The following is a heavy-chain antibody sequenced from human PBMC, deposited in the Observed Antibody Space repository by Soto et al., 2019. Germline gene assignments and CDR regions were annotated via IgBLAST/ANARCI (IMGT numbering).Heavy chain of an antibody. V-gene: IGHV5-51*01. D-gene: IGHD2-21*01. CDR1: GYSFTSYW. J-gene: IGHJ4*02. Sequence: PGESLKISCKGSGYSFTSYWIGWVRQMPGKGLEWMGIIYPGDSDTRYSPSFQGQVTISADKSISTAYLQWSSLKASDTVMYYFARLVEVGMAHRYFDNGGREPLVPVSS. CDR3: ARLVEVGMAHRYFDN. CDR2: IYPGDSDT.